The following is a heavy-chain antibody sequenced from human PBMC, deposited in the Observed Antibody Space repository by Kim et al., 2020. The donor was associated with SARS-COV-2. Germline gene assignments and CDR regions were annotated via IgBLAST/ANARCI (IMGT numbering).Heavy chain of an antibody. D-gene: IGHD2-15*01. CDR3: ARASRVAAARRDTIGY. Sequence: ASVKVSCKASGYTFTSYDINWVRQATGQGLEWMGWMNPNSGNTGYAQKFQGRVTMTRNTSISTAYMELSSLRSEDTAVYYCARASRVAAARRDTIGYWGQGTLVTVSS. CDR2: MNPNSGNT. J-gene: IGHJ4*02. V-gene: IGHV1-8*01. CDR1: GYTFTSYD.